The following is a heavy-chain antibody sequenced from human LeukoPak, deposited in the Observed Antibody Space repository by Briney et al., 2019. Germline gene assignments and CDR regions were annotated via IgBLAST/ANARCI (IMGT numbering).Heavy chain of an antibody. D-gene: IGHD2-21*02. V-gene: IGHV3-21*01. CDR2: ISSGSTYI. CDR1: GFTFSSYG. Sequence: GGSLRLSCAAYGFTFSSYGMNWVRQAPGRGLEWVSSISSGSTYIYYAGSVKGRFTISRDNGKNSLYLQMNSLRAEDTAVYYCARDKLAYCGGDCYPDAWGQGTLVTVSS. CDR3: ARDKLAYCGGDCYPDA. J-gene: IGHJ5*02.